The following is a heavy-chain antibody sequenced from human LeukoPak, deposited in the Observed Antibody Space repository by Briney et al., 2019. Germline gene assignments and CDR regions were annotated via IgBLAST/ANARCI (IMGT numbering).Heavy chain of an antibody. CDR2: IYTSGST. V-gene: IGHV4-4*09. Sequence: SETLSLTCSVSGGSISIYIWSWIPQPPGKGLEWIGYIYTSGSTDYNPSLKRRVTISVDRSKNQFSLKLNSVTAADTAFYYCARQPGTGGINLWGQGTLVTVSS. D-gene: IGHD3-16*01. CDR3: ARQPGTGGINL. CDR1: GGSISIYI. J-gene: IGHJ4*02.